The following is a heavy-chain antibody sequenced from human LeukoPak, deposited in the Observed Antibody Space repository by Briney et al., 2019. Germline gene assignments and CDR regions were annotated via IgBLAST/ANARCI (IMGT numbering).Heavy chain of an antibody. D-gene: IGHD6-19*01. V-gene: IGHV3-23*01. CDR3: AKDCSSGWYFFSYFDY. CDR2: ISGSGGST. Sequence: PGRSLRLSCAASGFTFDDYAMHWVRQAPGKGLERVSAISGSGGSTYYADSVKGRFTISRDNSKNTLYLQTNSLRAEDTAVYYCAKDCSSGWYFFSYFDYWGQGTLVTVSS. J-gene: IGHJ4*02. CDR1: GFTFDDYA.